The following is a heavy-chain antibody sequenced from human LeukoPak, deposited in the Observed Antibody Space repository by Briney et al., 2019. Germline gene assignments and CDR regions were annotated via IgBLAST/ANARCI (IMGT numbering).Heavy chain of an antibody. CDR3: YTSAGY. CDR1: GFTFSNNC. D-gene: IGHD1-14*01. Sequence: PGGSLRLSRAASGFTFSNNCMHWVRQAPGKGLVWVSRIKTDGSSTTYADSVKGRFTISRDNAKNTLYLQMNSLRAEDTAVYYCYTSAGYWVQGTLVTVSS. V-gene: IGHV3-74*03. CDR2: IKTDGSST. J-gene: IGHJ4*02.